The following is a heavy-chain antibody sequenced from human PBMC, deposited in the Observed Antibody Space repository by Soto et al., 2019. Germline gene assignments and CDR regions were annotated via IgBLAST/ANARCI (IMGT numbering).Heavy chain of an antibody. Sequence: TGGSLRLSCAATGFTFTAYWVHWVRQAPGKGLEWVARFKSDGSGTTYTDSVKGRFSISRDNAKNTVYLQMDNLRVEDTAVYYCGRNAIFVRGRPDEYWGEGTPVTVSS. J-gene: IGHJ4*02. D-gene: IGHD3-3*01. V-gene: IGHV3-74*03. CDR3: GRNAIFVRGRPDEY. CDR2: FKSDGSGT. CDR1: GFTFTAYW.